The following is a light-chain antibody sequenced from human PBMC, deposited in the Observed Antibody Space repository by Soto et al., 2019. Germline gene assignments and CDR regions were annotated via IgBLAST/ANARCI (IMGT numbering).Light chain of an antibody. CDR2: GAS. V-gene: IGKV3-15*01. CDR1: ETVRTN. CDR3: QQYYNWPAYT. J-gene: IGKJ2*01. Sequence: IVMTQSPVTLSVSPGERVTLFCRASETVRTNLAWFQQKPGQTPRLLIFGASTRATGIPTRFTGSGSETEFTLTIDSLQSEDLAVYYCQQYYNWPAYTFGQGTKLEI.